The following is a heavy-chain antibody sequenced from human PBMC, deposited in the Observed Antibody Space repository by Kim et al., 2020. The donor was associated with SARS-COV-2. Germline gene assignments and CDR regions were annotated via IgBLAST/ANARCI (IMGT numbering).Heavy chain of an antibody. CDR2: INHSGST. D-gene: IGHD2-15*01. CDR1: GGSFSGYY. V-gene: IGHV4-34*01. J-gene: IGHJ4*01. Sequence: SETLSLTCAVYGGSFSGYYWSWIRQPPGKGLEWIGEINHSGSTNYNPSLKSRVTISVDTSKNQFSLKLSSATAADTAVYYCAREGVGYCSGGSCYYYFD. CDR3: AREGVGYCSGGSCYYYFD.